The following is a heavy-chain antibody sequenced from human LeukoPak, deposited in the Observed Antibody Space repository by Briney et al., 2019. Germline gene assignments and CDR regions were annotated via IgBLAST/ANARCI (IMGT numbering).Heavy chain of an antibody. CDR1: GGSIRSYY. Sequence: SETLSLTCTVSGGSIRSYYWSWIRQPSGKGLEWIGYIYYSGSTNYNPSLKSRVTISVDTSKNQFSLKLSSVTAADTAVYYCARIAAYCGGDCYFIPDYWGQGTLVTVSS. V-gene: IGHV4-59*01. J-gene: IGHJ4*02. CDR3: ARIAAYCGGDCYFIPDY. D-gene: IGHD2-21*02. CDR2: IYYSGST.